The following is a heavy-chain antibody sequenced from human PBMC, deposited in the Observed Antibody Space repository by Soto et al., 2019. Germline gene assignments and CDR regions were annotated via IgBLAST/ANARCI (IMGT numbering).Heavy chain of an antibody. CDR1: GFNFDDYG. J-gene: IGHJ6*03. CDR2: IGWDGGSI. Sequence: EVQLVKSGGGVEQPGRSLRLSCAASGFNFDDYGMNWVRQAPGKGLEWVSGIGWDGGSIGYADSVKGRFIISRDNAKKSLYLQMDSLRIEDTALYYCATGPGGYYNSGSQKRWFYYYMDVCVKGTTVTVSS. CDR3: ATGPGGYYNSGSQKRWFYYYMDV. D-gene: IGHD3-10*01. V-gene: IGHV3-9*01.